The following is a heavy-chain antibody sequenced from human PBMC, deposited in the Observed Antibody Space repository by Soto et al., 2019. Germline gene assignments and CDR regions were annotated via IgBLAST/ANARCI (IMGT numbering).Heavy chain of an antibody. D-gene: IGHD1-26*01. V-gene: IGHV4-59*08. Sequence: PSETLSVPSSLADPPLNSHCSSLIRRPPGKGLACIGYIYYSGSTNYNPSLKSRVTISVDTSKNQFSLKLSSLTAADTAVYYWARQARVSFNDYWGKGSVVT. CDR1: DPPLNSHC. CDR3: ARQARVSFNDY. J-gene: IGHJ4*02. CDR2: IYYSGST.